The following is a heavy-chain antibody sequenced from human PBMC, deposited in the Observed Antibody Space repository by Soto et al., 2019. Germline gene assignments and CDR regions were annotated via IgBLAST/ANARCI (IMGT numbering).Heavy chain of an antibody. V-gene: IGHV4-59*01. CDR1: GDSMINYY. J-gene: IGHJ5*02. CDR2: IYYSGST. CDR3: VRGNTREYSGRYWWFDP. D-gene: IGHD1-26*01. Sequence: PSETLSLTCSVSGDSMINYYWSWIRQPPGKGLEWMGYIYYSGSTSYHPSLKSRLTISVDTSKNHFSLKLSSVTAADTAVYYCVRGNTREYSGRYWWFDPWGQGTLVTVSS.